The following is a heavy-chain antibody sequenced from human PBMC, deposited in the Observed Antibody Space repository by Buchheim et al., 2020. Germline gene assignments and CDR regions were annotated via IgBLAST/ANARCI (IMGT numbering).Heavy chain of an antibody. V-gene: IGHV3-33*01. Sequence: QVQLVESGGGVVQPGRSLRLSCAASGFTFSSYGMHWVRQAPGKGLEWVAVIWYAGSNKYYADSVKGRFTISRDNSKNTLYLQMNSRRAEDTAVYYCARDKGQQQLVWYYYYYMDVWGKGTT. CDR2: IWYAGSNK. D-gene: IGHD6-13*01. CDR3: ARDKGQQQLVWYYYYYMDV. CDR1: GFTFSSYG. J-gene: IGHJ6*03.